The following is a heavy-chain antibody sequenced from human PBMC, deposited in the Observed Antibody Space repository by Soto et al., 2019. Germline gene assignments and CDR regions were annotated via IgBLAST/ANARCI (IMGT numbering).Heavy chain of an antibody. CDR2: ISYDGSDK. J-gene: IGHJ4*02. CDR3: ATPPNFYCSSYHCYKYYFDY. CDR1: GFTFNTFG. Sequence: QAQLVESGGGVVLPGRSLRLSCAASGFTFNTFGMHWVRQAPGKGLEWVAVISYDGSDKYYSDSVRGRFTISRDNSMNTLYLQMNSLRTEDTAVYYCATPPNFYCSSYHCYKYYFDYWGQGTLVTVSS. D-gene: IGHD2-2*01. V-gene: IGHV3-30*03.